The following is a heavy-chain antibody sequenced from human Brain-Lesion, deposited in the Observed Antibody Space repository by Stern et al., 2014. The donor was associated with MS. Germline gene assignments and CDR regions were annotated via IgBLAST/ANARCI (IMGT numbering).Heavy chain of an antibody. Sequence: DQLVESGAEVRRPGASVKVACKASGFTFTSCYMHWVRQAPGQGLAWMGWINANSGGTNSAQKFQGRVTMTRDTSISTVYMDLTGLTSDDTAIYYCARDMSTVTTPYFDYWGQGTLVTVPS. D-gene: IGHD4-17*01. V-gene: IGHV1-2*02. CDR2: INANSGGT. CDR1: GFTFTSCY. CDR3: ARDMSTVTTPYFDY. J-gene: IGHJ4*02.